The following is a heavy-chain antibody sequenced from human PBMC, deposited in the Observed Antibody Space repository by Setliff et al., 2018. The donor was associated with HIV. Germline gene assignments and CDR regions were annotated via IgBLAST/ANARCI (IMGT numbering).Heavy chain of an antibody. CDR1: GGPISSGGYY. Sequence: SETLSLTCSVSGGPISSGGYYWNWIRQHPGKGLEWIGYIHYSGTTYYNPSLKSRVTISVDTAKNQFSLKVSSVTAADTAVYYCARDNVEAVGSGYTFDYWGQGAPVTVSS. CDR2: IHYSGTT. J-gene: IGHJ4*02. V-gene: IGHV4-31*03. D-gene: IGHD3-22*01. CDR3: ARDNVEAVGSGYTFDY.